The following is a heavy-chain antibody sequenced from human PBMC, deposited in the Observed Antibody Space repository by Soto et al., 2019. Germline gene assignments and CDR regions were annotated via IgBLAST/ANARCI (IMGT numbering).Heavy chain of an antibody. Sequence: PGGSLRLSCAASGFPFGENAMGWVRQAPGKGLEWVSGISDSGATTYYADSVGGRFTISRDNSKNTLYLQMKSLRAEDSASYYCAKEDTSSGSLDYWGQGALVTVSS. CDR1: GFPFGENA. V-gene: IGHV3-23*01. CDR3: AKEDTSSGSLDY. J-gene: IGHJ4*02. CDR2: ISDSGATT. D-gene: IGHD6-19*01.